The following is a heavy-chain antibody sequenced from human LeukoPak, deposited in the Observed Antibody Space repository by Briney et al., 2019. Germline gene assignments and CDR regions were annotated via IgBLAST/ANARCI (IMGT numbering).Heavy chain of an antibody. J-gene: IGHJ2*01. CDR3: AREVPYGYYYDSSWYFDL. Sequence: GGSLRLSCAASGFTVSSNYMSWVRQAPGKGLEWVSVNHSGGSTYYADSVKGRFTISRDNSKNTLYLQVYSLRAEDTAVYYCAREVPYGYYYDSSWYFDLWGRGTLVTVSS. V-gene: IGHV3-66*01. D-gene: IGHD3-22*01. CDR2: NHSGGST. CDR1: GFTVSSNY.